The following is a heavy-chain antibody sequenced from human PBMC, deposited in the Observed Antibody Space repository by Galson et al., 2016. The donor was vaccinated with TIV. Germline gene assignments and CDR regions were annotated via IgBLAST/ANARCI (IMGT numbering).Heavy chain of an antibody. D-gene: IGHD3-9*01. V-gene: IGHV1-24*01. Sequence: SVKVSCKVSGYTLTELSMHWVRQAPGKGLEWMGGFDPEDGETIYAQKFQGRVTMTEDTSTDTAYMKLSSLRSEETAVYYCATTRGRYFDWLFGYWGQGTLVTVSS. CDR3: ATTRGRYFDWLFGY. CDR2: FDPEDGET. CDR1: GYTLTELS. J-gene: IGHJ4*02.